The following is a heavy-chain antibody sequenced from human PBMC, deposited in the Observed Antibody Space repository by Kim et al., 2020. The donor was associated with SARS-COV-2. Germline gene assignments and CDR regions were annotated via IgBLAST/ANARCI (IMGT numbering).Heavy chain of an antibody. J-gene: IGHJ6*02. D-gene: IGHD2-2*01. Sequence: GGSLRLSCAASGFTFSSYSMNWVRQAPGKGLEWVSYISSSSSTIYYADSVKGRFTISRDNAKNSLYLQMNSLRDEDTAVYYCARDKVVPARGTYYYYGMDVWGQGTTVTVSS. CDR1: GFTFSSYS. V-gene: IGHV3-48*02. CDR3: ARDKVVPARGTYYYYGMDV. CDR2: ISSSSSTI.